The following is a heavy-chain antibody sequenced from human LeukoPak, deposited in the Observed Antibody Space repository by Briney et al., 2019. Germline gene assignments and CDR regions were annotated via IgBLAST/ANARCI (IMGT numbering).Heavy chain of an antibody. V-gene: IGHV1-18*01. Sequence: ASVKVSCKASGYTFTSHGISWVRQAPGQGLEWMGWISGYNGSTKYAQKLQGRVTMTIDTSTSTAYMELRSLRSDDTAVYYCVRVLPYYYGMDVWGQGTTVTVSS. CDR3: VRVLPYYYGMDV. D-gene: IGHD2-15*01. CDR1: GYTFTSHG. CDR2: ISGYNGST. J-gene: IGHJ6*02.